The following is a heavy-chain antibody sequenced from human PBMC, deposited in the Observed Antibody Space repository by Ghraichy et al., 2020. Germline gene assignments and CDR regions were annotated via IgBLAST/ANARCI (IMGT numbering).Heavy chain of an antibody. CDR2: INHDGTVT. J-gene: IGHJ4*02. Sequence: GALRLSCAASGFAFSSYWMHWVRQDPGKGLMWVARINHDGTVTTYADSVKGRFTISRDNAKSTLFLQMNSLRADDTAMYYCSKDLGRSDNWGQGTLVIVSS. CDR3: SKDLGRSDN. V-gene: IGHV3-74*03. CDR1: GFAFSSYW.